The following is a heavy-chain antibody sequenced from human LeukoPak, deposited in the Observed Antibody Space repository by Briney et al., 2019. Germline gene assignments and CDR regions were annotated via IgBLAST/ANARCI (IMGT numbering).Heavy chain of an antibody. J-gene: IGHJ4*02. Sequence: KPGESLKISCRGSGYSFTTYWIGWVRQMPGKGLEWMGIIYPGDSDTRYSPSFQGQVTMSADKSINTAYLQWSSLKASDTAMYYCARRQGCSSTSCPPDSWGQGTLVTVSP. D-gene: IGHD2-2*01. CDR1: GYSFTTYW. CDR3: ARRQGCSSTSCPPDS. CDR2: IYPGDSDT. V-gene: IGHV5-51*01.